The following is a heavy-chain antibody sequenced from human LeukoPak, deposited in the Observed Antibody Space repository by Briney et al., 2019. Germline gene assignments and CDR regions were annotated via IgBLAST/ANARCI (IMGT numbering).Heavy chain of an antibody. Sequence: GASVKVSCKASGGTFSNYGISWVRQAPGQGLEWMGRIIPILGIPNYAQKFQGRVTITADKLTTTAYMELSSLRSEATAVYYCAKDTRVGGTKYNGMDGWGHGIAVTVSS. CDR1: GGTFSNYG. V-gene: IGHV1-69*04. CDR2: IIPILGIP. J-gene: IGHJ6*02. D-gene: IGHD1-26*01. CDR3: AKDTRVGGTKYNGMDG.